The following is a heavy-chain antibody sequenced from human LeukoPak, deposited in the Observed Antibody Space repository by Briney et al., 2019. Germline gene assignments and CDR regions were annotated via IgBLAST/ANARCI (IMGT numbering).Heavy chain of an antibody. CDR3: ARAYYGSGSYRLNWFDP. CDR1: GGSISSYY. Sequence: PSETLSLTCTVSGGSISSYYWSWIRQPPGKGLEWIGYIYYSGSTNYNPSLKSRVTISVDTSKNQFSLKLSSVTAADTAVYYCARAYYGSGSYRLNWFDPWGQGTLVTVSS. CDR2: IYYSGST. V-gene: IGHV4-59*12. D-gene: IGHD3-10*01. J-gene: IGHJ5*02.